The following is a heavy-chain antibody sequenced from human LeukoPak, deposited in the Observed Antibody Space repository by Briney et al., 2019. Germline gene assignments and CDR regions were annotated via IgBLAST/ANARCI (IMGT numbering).Heavy chain of an antibody. CDR3: ARICGADCRGAFDI. V-gene: IGHV4-38-2*02. CDR1: GYSISSGHY. CDR2: IYHNGST. J-gene: IGHJ3*02. Sequence: SETLSLTCSVSGYSISSGHYWGWIRQPPGKRLEWIGSIYHNGSTFYNPSLKSRVTISVDTSKNQFSLKLSSVTAADTAVYYCARICGADCRGAFDIWGQGTMVTVSS. D-gene: IGHD2-21*02.